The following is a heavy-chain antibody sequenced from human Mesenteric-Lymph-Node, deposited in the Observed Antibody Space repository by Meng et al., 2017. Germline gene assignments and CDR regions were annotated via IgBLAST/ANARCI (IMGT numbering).Heavy chain of an antibody. CDR1: GFSLSTSGVG. J-gene: IGHJ4*02. Sequence: LKGSGPTLLQPTQTLTLACTFSGFSLSTSGVGVGWIRQPPGKALEWLALIYWDDDKRYSPSLKSRLTITKDTSKNQVVLTMTNMDPVDTATYYCAHTLQLAVAFSWWGQGTLVTVSS. V-gene: IGHV2-5*02. CDR3: AHTLQLAVAFSW. CDR2: IYWDDDK. D-gene: IGHD6-19*01.